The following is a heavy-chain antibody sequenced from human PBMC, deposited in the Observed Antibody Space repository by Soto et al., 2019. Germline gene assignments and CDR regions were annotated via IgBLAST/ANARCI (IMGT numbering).Heavy chain of an antibody. CDR3: AVNSYGDY. CDR2: IDPSDSYT. Sequence: GESLKMSCKRSVYIFTSYWMRWVRQMPGKGLELMGRIDPSDSYTNYSPSFQGHVTISADKSISTAYLQWSSLKASDTAMYYCAVNSYGDYWGQGTQVTVS. J-gene: IGHJ4*02. D-gene: IGHD5-18*01. V-gene: IGHV5-10-1*01. CDR1: VYIFTSYW.